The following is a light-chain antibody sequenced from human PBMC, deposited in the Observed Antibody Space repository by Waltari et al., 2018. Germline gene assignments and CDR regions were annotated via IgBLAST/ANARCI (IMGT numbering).Light chain of an antibody. CDR3: QQRNKWPLT. J-gene: IGKJ4*01. V-gene: IGKV3-11*01. CDR1: QSVANF. CDR2: DVS. Sequence: DIVLTQSPAPLSLSPGERVTLSCRASQSVANFLAWYQQKPGQAPRLLIYDVSNRATDIPARVRGSGFATDFTLTISDVEPEDIAVYYCQQRNKWPLTFGGGTKVEIK.